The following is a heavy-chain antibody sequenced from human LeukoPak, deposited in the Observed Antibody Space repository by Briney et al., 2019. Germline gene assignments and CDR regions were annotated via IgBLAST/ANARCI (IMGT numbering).Heavy chain of an antibody. D-gene: IGHD3-3*01. CDR3: ARDVTIFGVVIIKGRSFDY. J-gene: IGHJ4*02. CDR2: ISAYNGNT. Sequence: ASVKVSCKASGYTFTSYGISWVRQAPGQGLEWMGWISAYNGNTNYAQKLQGRVTMTTDTSTSTAYMELRSLRSDDTAVYYCARDVTIFGVVIIKGRSFDYWGQGTLVTDSS. V-gene: IGHV1-18*01. CDR1: GYTFTSYG.